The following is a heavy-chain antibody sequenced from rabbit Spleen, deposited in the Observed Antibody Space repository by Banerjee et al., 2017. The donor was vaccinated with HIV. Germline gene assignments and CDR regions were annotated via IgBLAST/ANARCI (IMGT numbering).Heavy chain of an antibody. CDR2: IYAAKGST. CDR1: GFSFSRSYD. Sequence: LVESGGGLVKPGASLTLTCTASGFSFSRSYDMCWVRQAPGKGLEWIGIIYAAKGSTYYASWVNGRFTISSHNAQNTLYLQLNSLTAADTATYFCVRDTWNFNLWGPGTLVTVS. CDR3: VRDTWNFNL. J-gene: IGHJ4*01. D-gene: IGHD3-1*01. V-gene: IGHV1S40*01.